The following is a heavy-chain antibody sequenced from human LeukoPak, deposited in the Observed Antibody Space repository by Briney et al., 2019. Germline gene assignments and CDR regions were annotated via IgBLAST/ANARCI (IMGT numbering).Heavy chain of an antibody. Sequence: ASVKVSCXASGGTFSSYAISWVRQAPGQGLEWMAGIIPIFGTANYAQKFQGRVTITTDESTSTAYMELSSLRSEDTAVYYCARDLEGVRGVDWGQGTLVTVSS. CDR1: GGTFSSYA. CDR2: IIPIFGTA. D-gene: IGHD3-10*01. J-gene: IGHJ4*02. CDR3: ARDLEGVRGVD. V-gene: IGHV1-69*05.